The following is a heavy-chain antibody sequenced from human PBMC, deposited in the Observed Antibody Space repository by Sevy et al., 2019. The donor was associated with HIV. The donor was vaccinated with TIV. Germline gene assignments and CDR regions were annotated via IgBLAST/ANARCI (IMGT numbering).Heavy chain of an antibody. J-gene: IGHJ4*02. CDR3: ARVLMGSGGFDY. D-gene: IGHD2-15*01. V-gene: IGHV3-53*01. Sequence: GGSLRLSCAASGFTVSSNYMSWVRQAPGKGLEWVSVIYSGGSTYYADPVKGRFTISRDNSKNTLYLQMNSLRAEDTAVYYCARVLMGSGGFDYWGQGTLVTVSS. CDR1: GFTVSSNY. CDR2: IYSGGST.